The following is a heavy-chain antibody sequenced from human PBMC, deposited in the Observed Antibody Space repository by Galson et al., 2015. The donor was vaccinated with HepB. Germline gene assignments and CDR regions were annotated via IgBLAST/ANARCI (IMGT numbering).Heavy chain of an antibody. D-gene: IGHD2-15*01. CDR3: AKDLVGPYSWGNWFDP. CDR2: ISAYNGNT. V-gene: IGHV1-18*01. Sequence: SVKVSCKASGYTFTNYGISWVRQAPGQGLEWMGWISAYNGNTNYAQKLQGRVTMTTDTSTSTAYMELRSLRSDDTAVYYCAKDLVGPYSWGNWFDPWGQGTLVTVSS. CDR1: GYTFTNYG. J-gene: IGHJ5*02.